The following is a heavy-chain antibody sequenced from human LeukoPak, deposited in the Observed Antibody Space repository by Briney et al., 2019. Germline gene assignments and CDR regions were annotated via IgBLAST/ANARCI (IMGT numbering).Heavy chain of an antibody. J-gene: IGHJ4*02. V-gene: IGHV3-33*06. D-gene: IGHD5-18*01. CDR3: AKDWGYTTMVSYYFDY. Sequence: GGSLRLSCAASGFTFSGYGMHWVRQAPDKGLEGVAVIWYDGNNKYYAETVKGRCSISIDNSKNEQDLQMNSLRAEDTAVYYCAKDWGYTTMVSYYFDYWGQGALVTVSS. CDR2: IWYDGNNK. CDR1: GFTFSGYG.